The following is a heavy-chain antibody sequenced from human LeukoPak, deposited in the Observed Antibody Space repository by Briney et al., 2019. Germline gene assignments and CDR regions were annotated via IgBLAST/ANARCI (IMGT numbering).Heavy chain of an antibody. J-gene: IGHJ4*02. Sequence: GGSLRLSCAASGFTFSSYAMHWVRQAPGKGLEWVAVISYDGSNKYYADSVKGRFTISRDNSKNTLYLQMNSLRAEDTAVYYCAKERVDFWSGYCPLDYWGQGTLVTVSS. CDR1: GFTFSSYA. CDR2: ISYDGSNK. V-gene: IGHV3-30-3*01. CDR3: AKERVDFWSGYCPLDY. D-gene: IGHD3-3*01.